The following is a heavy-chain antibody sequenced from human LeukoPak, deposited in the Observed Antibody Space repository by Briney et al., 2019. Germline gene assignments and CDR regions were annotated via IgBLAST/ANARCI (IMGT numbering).Heavy chain of an antibody. J-gene: IGHJ4*02. CDR3: AKGPGYCSSTSCYPDIDY. CDR1: RFTFSNYA. V-gene: IGHV3-23*01. Sequence: GGSLRLSCAASRFTFSNYAMSWVRQAPGKGLEWVSSIRGSAYRTYYADSVKGRFTISRDNSKNTLYLQMNSLRAEDTAVYYCAKGPGYCSSTSCYPDIDYWGQGTLVTVSS. CDR2: IRGSAYRT. D-gene: IGHD2-2*01.